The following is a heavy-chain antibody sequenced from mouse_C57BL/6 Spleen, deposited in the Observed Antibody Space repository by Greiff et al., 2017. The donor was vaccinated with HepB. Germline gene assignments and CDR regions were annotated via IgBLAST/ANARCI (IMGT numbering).Heavy chain of an antibody. V-gene: IGHV1-80*01. CDR3: ARGGTDWYFDV. D-gene: IGHD1-1*01. CDR1: GYAFSSYW. CDR2: IYPGDGDT. J-gene: IGHJ1*03. Sequence: VQLQQSGAELVKPGASVKISCKASGYAFSSYWMNWVKQRPGKGLEWIGQIYPGDGDTNYNGKFKGKATLTADKSSSTAYMQRSSLTSEDSAVYFCARGGTDWYFDVWGTGTTVTVSS.